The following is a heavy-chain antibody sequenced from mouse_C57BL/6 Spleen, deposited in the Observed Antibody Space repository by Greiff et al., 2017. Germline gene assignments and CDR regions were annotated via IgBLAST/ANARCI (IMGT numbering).Heavy chain of an antibody. CDR1: GYTFTDYE. CDR3: TPHYYAEAMDY. CDR2: IDPDTGGT. V-gene: IGHV1-15*01. Sequence: VQLQQSGAELVRPGASVTLSCKASGYTFTDYEMHWVKQTPVHGLEWIGAIDPDTGGTAYNQKFKGKAILTADKSSSTAYMELRSLTSEDSAVYYCTPHYYAEAMDYWGQGTSVTVSS. J-gene: IGHJ4*01. D-gene: IGHD1-2*01.